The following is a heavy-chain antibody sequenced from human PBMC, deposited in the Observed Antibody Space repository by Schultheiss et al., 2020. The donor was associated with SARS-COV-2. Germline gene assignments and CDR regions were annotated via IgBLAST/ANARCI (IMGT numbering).Heavy chain of an antibody. CDR3: AREGSSVGPRPLDF. CDR1: GGSISYYF. CDR2: IYYSGST. J-gene: IGHJ4*02. D-gene: IGHD6-6*01. V-gene: IGHV4-4*07. Sequence: SQTLSLTCTVSGGSISYYFWSWIRQSAGRGLEWIGRIYYSGSTYYSPSLKSRVTISVDSSKNHFSLKLSSVTAADTAVYYCAREGSSVGPRPLDFWGQGTLVTVSS.